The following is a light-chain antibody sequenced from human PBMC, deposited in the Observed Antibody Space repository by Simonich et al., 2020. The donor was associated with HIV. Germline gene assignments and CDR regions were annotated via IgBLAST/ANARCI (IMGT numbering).Light chain of an antibody. J-gene: IGLJ3*02. V-gene: IGLV2-11*01. CDR1: SSDVGGYNY. CDR2: DVN. CDR3: CSYAGSSWV. Sequence: QSALTQPASVSGSPGQSITISCTGTSSDVGGYNYVSWYQQHPGKAPKLMIYDVNKRPSGVPDPFSGSKSGKMASLTISGLQAEDEADYYCCSYAGSSWVFGEGTKLTVL.